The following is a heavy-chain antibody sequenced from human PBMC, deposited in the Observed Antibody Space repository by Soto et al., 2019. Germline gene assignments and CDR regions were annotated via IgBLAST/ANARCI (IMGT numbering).Heavy chain of an antibody. V-gene: IGHV1-69*08. Sequence: QVQLEQSGAEVKKPGSSVNVSCKTSGGTFHSHTITWVRQAPGQGLEWMGRILPILNLATYAQKFQGRLTITTDTSTTTVYMLLSSLTTKDAAVYYCATDDGDYYADKEIYYWGQGSLVTVSS. J-gene: IGHJ4*02. CDR1: GGTFHSHT. CDR3: ATDDGDYYADKEIYY. D-gene: IGHD2-2*01. CDR2: ILPILNLA.